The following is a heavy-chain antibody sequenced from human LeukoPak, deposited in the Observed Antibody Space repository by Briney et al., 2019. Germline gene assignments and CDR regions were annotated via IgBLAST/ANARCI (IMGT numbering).Heavy chain of an antibody. CDR1: GYSFTSYG. D-gene: IGHD3-10*01. Sequence: ASVKVSCTAPGYSFTSYGISWVRQAPGQGLEWMGWISTYNGDTNYAQKLQGRVTMTTNTSTSTAYMELRSLRSADTAVYYCARDGGSGSYFDDYYYYGMDVWGKGTTVTVSS. J-gene: IGHJ6*04. V-gene: IGHV1-18*04. CDR3: ARDGGSGSYFDDYYYYGMDV. CDR2: ISTYNGDT.